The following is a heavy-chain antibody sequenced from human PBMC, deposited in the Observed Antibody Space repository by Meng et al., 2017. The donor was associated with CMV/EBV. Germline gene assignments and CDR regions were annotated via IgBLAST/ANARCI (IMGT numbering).Heavy chain of an antibody. Sequence: QPQLQGSCPGLVKPSGNLSLTCPVSGGSISSRSYYWGWIRQPPGKGLEWIGSIYYSGSTYYNPSLRSRVTISVDTSKNQFSLKLSSVTAADTAVYYCARDATAYYDFWSGYDGGVDYWGQGTLVTVSS. V-gene: IGHV4-39*07. D-gene: IGHD3-3*01. CDR3: ARDATAYYDFWSGYDGGVDY. CDR1: GGSISSRSYY. CDR2: IYYSGST. J-gene: IGHJ4*02.